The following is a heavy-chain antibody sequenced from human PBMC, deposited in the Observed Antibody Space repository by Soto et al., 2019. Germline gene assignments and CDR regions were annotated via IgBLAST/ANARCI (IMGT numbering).Heavy chain of an antibody. CDR1: GGSISSSSYY. CDR2: IYYSGST. J-gene: IGHJ4*02. D-gene: IGHD3-10*01. CDR3: ARQPGSYYGSGSYYNLYYFDY. Sequence: QLQLQESGPGLVKPSETLSLTCTVSGGSISSSSYYWGWIRQPPGKGLEWIGSIYYSGSTYYNPSLKSRVTISVDTSKNQFSLKLSSVTAADTAVYYCARQPGSYYGSGSYYNLYYFDYWGQGTLVTVSS. V-gene: IGHV4-39*01.